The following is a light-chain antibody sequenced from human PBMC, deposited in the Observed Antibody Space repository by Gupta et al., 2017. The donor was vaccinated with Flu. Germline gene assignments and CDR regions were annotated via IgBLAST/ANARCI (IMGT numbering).Light chain of an antibody. J-gene: IGLJ3*02. Sequence: SSNIGAGYNVHWYQQLPGTAPKLLIYGNSNRPSGVPDRISGSKSDSSASLAITGLQAEDEADYYCQSYDSSLSHWVFGGGTKLTVL. V-gene: IGLV1-40*01. CDR3: QSYDSSLSHWV. CDR2: GNS. CDR1: SSNIGAGYN.